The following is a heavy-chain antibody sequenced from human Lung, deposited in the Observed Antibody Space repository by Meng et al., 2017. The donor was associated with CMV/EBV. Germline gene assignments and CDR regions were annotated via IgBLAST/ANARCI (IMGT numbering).Heavy chain of an antibody. V-gene: IGHV3-23*01. CDR3: AKSADTIGSLLPYSYLDL. D-gene: IGHD3-10*01. CDR2: IIAGGGNT. J-gene: IGHJ2*01. CDR1: GLTLSSYA. Sequence: GGSLRLXCAASGLTLSSYALTWVRQAPGKGLECISTIIAGGGNTYYADSVKGRFSISRDNYRNTLYLQMNSLRAEDTAVYYCAKSADTIGSLLPYSYLDLWGRGTLVTVSS.